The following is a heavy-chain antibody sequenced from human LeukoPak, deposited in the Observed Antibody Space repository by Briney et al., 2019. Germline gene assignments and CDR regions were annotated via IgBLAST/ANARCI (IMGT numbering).Heavy chain of an antibody. Sequence: PGGSLRLSCAASGFTFSNAWMSWVRQAPGKGLEWVGRIKSRTDGGTTDYAAPVKGRFTISRDDSKNTLYLQMNSLKTEDTAVYYCTTVGTYYNFWSGPPGRDVWGKGTTVTVSS. V-gene: IGHV3-15*01. J-gene: IGHJ6*04. D-gene: IGHD3-3*01. CDR2: IKSRTDGGTT. CDR1: GFTFSNAW. CDR3: TTVGTYYNFWSGPPGRDV.